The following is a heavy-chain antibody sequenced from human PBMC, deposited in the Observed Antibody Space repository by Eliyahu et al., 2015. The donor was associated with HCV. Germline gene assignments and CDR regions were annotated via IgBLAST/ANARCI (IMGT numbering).Heavy chain of an antibody. D-gene: IGHD3-10*01. CDR3: ARDNGVITVRGVTSDVLDV. CDR2: ISYDGRNK. J-gene: IGHJ3*01. Sequence: QVQLVESGGGVVQPGRSLRLSCXXSGFXFXNXXLPWVRQPPGKGLEWVAVISYDGRNKYYADSVKGRFTISRDNSKNTLHLQMNSLRPEDTALYYCARDNGVITVRGVTSDVLDVWGQGTMVTVSS. V-gene: IGHV3-30*03. CDR1: GFXFXNXX.